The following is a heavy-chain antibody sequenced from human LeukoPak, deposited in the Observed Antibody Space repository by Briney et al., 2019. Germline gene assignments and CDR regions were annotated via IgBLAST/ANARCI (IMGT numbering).Heavy chain of an antibody. CDR1: GFTFSRYW. CDR2: IRSDGSST. D-gene: IGHD3-22*01. CDR3: ARVGVEYYYDSSGLDY. J-gene: IGHJ4*02. Sequence: GGSLRLSCAASGFTFSRYWMHWVRQAPGKGLVWVSRIRSDGSSTSYADSVKGRFTISRDNSKNTLYLQMNSLRAEDTAVYYCARVGVEYYYDSSGLDYWGQGTLVTVSS. V-gene: IGHV3-74*01.